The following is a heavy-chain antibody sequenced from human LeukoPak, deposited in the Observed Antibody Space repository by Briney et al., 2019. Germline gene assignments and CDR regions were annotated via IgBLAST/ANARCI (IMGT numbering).Heavy chain of an antibody. Sequence: GGSLRLSCAASGFTFSSYGMHWVRQAPGKGLEWVAFIRYDGSNKYYADSVKGRFTISRDNSKNTLYLQMNSLRAGDTAVYYCAKDTHYYGSGSHFDYWGQGTLVTVSS. CDR2: IRYDGSNK. D-gene: IGHD3-10*01. CDR3: AKDTHYYGSGSHFDY. V-gene: IGHV3-30*02. J-gene: IGHJ4*02. CDR1: GFTFSSYG.